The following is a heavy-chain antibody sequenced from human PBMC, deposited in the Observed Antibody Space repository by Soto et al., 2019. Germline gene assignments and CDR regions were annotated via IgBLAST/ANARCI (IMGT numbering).Heavy chain of an antibody. CDR1: GVTFSSYA. CDR2: ISYDGSNR. D-gene: IGHD3-10*01. Sequence: GGSLRLSCAASGVTFSSYAMHWFRQAPGKGLEWVAVISYDGSNRYYADSVKGRFTISRDNSKNTLYLQMNSLRAEDTAVYYWVRVPCLGESYIDLSGKGNLVTVDS. V-gene: IGHV3-30-3*01. J-gene: IGHJ4*02. CDR3: VRVPCLGESYIDL.